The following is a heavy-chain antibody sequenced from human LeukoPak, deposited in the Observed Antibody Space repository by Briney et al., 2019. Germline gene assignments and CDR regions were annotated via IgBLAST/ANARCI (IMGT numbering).Heavy chain of an antibody. Sequence: GASVKVSCKASGFTFTSSAMQWVRQARGQRLEWIGWIVVGSGNTNYAQKFQERVTITRDMSTSTAYMELSSLRSEDTAVYYCAAALNEYSSSSTRYDYWGQGTLVTVFS. CDR3: AAALNEYSSSSTRYDY. D-gene: IGHD6-6*01. CDR2: IVVGSGNT. J-gene: IGHJ4*02. V-gene: IGHV1-58*02. CDR1: GFTFTSSA.